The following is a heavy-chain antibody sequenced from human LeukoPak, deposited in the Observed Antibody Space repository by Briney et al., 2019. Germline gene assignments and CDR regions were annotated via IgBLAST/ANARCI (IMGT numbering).Heavy chain of an antibody. J-gene: IGHJ4*02. CDR1: GYTFTGYY. CDR3: ARSYYYGSGSFFDY. D-gene: IGHD3-10*01. V-gene: IGHV1-2*02. Sequence: GASVKVSCKASGYTFTGYYMHWVRQAPGQGLEWMGWINPNSGGTNYTQKFQGRVTMTRDTSISTAYMELSRQRSDDTAVYYCARSYYYGSGSFFDYWGQGTLVTVSS. CDR2: INPNSGGT.